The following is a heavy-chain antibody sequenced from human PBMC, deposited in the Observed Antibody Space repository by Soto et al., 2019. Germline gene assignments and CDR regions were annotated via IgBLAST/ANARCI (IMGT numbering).Heavy chain of an antibody. D-gene: IGHD3-16*01. CDR3: VWPLKRYAIKDGLDV. CDR2: ISYDGDSQ. J-gene: IGHJ6*02. Sequence: QEQLLESGGGVVQPGRSLRLSCTASGFTFSDYAIHWVRQAPGEGLEWVAAISYDGDSQYYLDSVKGRFTVSRDNAKNTVYLHMNSLSDEDTAGYYGVWPLKRYAIKDGLDVCGQWSTVTVSS. V-gene: IGHV3-30-3*01. CDR1: GFTFSDYA.